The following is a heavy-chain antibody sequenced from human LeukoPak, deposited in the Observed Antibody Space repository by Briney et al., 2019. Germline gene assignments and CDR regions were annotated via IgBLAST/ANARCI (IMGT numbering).Heavy chain of an antibody. J-gene: IGHJ6*04. Sequence: SETLSLTCTVSGGSISSGSYYWSWIRQPAGKGLEWIGRIYTSGSTNYNPSLKSRVTISVDTSKNQFSLKLSSVTAADTAVYYCARAGYYCSGGSCYSGVDVWGKGTTVTISS. D-gene: IGHD2-15*01. V-gene: IGHV4-61*02. CDR1: GGSISSGSYY. CDR3: ARAGYYCSGGSCYSGVDV. CDR2: IYTSGST.